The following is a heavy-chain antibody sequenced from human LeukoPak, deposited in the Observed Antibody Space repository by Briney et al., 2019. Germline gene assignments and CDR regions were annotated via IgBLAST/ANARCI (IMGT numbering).Heavy chain of an antibody. Sequence: GSLRLSCAASGFTFSTYTMIWVRQAPGKGLEWVSSISTSSSDIYYGDSVKGRFTISRDNAKNSVFLQMNSLRAADTAVYYCARAGYSSSLFDYYFYMDVWGKGTTVTVSS. J-gene: IGHJ6*03. CDR2: ISTSSSDI. CDR3: ARAGYSSSLFDYYFYMDV. CDR1: GFTFSTYT. D-gene: IGHD6-13*01. V-gene: IGHV3-21*01.